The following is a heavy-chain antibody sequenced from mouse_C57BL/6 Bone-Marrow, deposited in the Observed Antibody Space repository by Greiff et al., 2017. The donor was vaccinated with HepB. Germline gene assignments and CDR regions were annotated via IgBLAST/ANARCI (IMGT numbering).Heavy chain of an antibody. J-gene: IGHJ1*03. CDR3: TSLIYYYGSSRGYFDV. D-gene: IGHD1-1*01. Sequence: VQLQQSGAVLARPGASVKMSCKTSGYTFTSYWMHWVKQRPGQGLEWIGAIYPGNSDTSYNQKFKGKAKLTAVTSASTAYMELSSLTNEDSAVYYCTSLIYYYGSSRGYFDVWGTGTTVTVSS. CDR1: GYTFTSYW. V-gene: IGHV1-5*01. CDR2: IYPGNSDT.